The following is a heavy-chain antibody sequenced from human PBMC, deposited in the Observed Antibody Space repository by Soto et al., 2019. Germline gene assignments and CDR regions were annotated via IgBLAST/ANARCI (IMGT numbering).Heavy chain of an antibody. CDR1: GGSISSYY. CDR3: ARASYYYGMDV. Sequence: PSETLSLICTVSGGSISSYYCSWIRQPPRKGPEWIGYIYYSGSTNYNPSLKSRVTISVDTSKNQFSLKLSSVTAADTAVYYCARASYYYGMDVWGQGTTVTVSS. V-gene: IGHV4-59*01. CDR2: IYYSGST. J-gene: IGHJ6*02.